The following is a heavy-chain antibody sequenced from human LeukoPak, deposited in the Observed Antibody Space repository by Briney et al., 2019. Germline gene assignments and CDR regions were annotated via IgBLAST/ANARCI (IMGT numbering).Heavy chain of an antibody. Sequence: KPSETLSLTCIVSGYSISSGYYWGWIRQPPGKGLEWIGNIHHTGSTYYNPSLKSRATISVDTSKNQLSLKLSSVTAADTAVYYCARVAAGIGFFQHWGQGTLVTVSS. CDR1: GYSISSGYY. CDR3: ARVAAGIGFFQH. V-gene: IGHV4-38-2*02. CDR2: IHHTGST. D-gene: IGHD6-13*01. J-gene: IGHJ1*01.